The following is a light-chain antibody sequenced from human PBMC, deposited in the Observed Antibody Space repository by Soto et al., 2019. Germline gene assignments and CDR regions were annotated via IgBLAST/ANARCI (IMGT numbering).Light chain of an antibody. CDR2: GAS. V-gene: IGKV3-20*01. CDR1: QTVSSNY. CDR3: QQYTGPPTT. Sequence: ELILTQSPDTLSFSPGARATLSCRASQTVSSNYLAWCQQRPGQAPRLLIYGASTRAAGIPDRFSGSGSGTDLTITITRLEPEDSEVYFCQQYTGPPTTFGQGTRLEIK. J-gene: IGKJ5*01.